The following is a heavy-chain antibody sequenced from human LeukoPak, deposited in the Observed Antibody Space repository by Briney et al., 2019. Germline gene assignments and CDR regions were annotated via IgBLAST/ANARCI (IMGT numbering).Heavy chain of an antibody. D-gene: IGHD6-19*01. CDR2: IYYSGNT. J-gene: IGHJ4*02. CDR1: GGSISSHY. CDR3: ATWTVAVLGY. V-gene: IGHV4-59*08. Sequence: PSETRSLTCTVSGGSISSHYWNWIRQPPRTGLEWIGNIYYSGNTNYNPSLKSRVTISVDTSKNQFSLKLSSVTAADTAVYYCATWTVAVLGYWGQGTLVTVSS.